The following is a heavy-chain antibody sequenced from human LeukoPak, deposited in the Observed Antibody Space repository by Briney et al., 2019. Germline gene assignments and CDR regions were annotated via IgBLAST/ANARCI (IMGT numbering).Heavy chain of an antibody. D-gene: IGHD6-13*01. V-gene: IGHV3-21*01. Sequence: PGGSLRLSCAASGFTFSSYSMNWVRQAPGKGLERVSSISSSSSYIYYADSVKGRFTISRDNAKTSLYLQMNSLRAEDTAVYYCVGGQQLGFDYWGQGTLVTVSS. CDR3: VGGQQLGFDY. CDR1: GFTFSSYS. J-gene: IGHJ4*02. CDR2: ISSSSSYI.